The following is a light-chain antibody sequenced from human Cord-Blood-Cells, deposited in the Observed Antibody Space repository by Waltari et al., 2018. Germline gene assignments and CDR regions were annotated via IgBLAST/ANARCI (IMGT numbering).Light chain of an antibody. CDR1: QGIRSY. Sequence: AIRITQSPSSLSASTGDRVTITCRASQGIRSYLAWYQQKPGKAPKLLIYAASTLQSGVPSRFSGSGSGTDFTLTISCLQSEDFATYYCQQYYSYPRTFGQGTKVEIK. V-gene: IGKV1-8*01. CDR3: QQYYSYPRT. J-gene: IGKJ1*01. CDR2: AAS.